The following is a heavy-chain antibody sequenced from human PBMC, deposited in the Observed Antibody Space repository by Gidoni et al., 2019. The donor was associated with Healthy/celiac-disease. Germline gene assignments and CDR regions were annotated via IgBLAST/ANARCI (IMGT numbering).Heavy chain of an antibody. D-gene: IGHD2-21*02. CDR3: ARTEGGDSHYYYYYGMDV. V-gene: IGHV4-59*01. CDR2: IYYSGST. CDR1: GGPISSYY. J-gene: IGHJ6*02. Sequence: QVQLQESGPGLVKPSETLSLTCTVSGGPISSYYWSWIRQPPGKGLEWIGYIYYSGSTNYNPSLKSRVTISVDTSKNQFSLKLSSVTAADTAVYYCARTEGGDSHYYYYYGMDVWGQGTTVTVSS.